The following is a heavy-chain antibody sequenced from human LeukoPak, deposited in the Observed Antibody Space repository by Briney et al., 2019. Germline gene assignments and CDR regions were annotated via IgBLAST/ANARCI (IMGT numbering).Heavy chain of an antibody. J-gene: IGHJ4*02. Sequence: GGSLRLSCEASGFSLSISGMNWVRQAPGKGLEWVSYISSSSDLMSYVASVKGRFTVSRDNAKNSLFLQMNSLRDEDTAVYYCARVLRGLYNLGDWGQGTLVTVSS. V-gene: IGHV3-48*02. D-gene: IGHD3-10*01. CDR2: ISSSSDLM. CDR1: GFSLSISG. CDR3: ARVLRGLYNLGD.